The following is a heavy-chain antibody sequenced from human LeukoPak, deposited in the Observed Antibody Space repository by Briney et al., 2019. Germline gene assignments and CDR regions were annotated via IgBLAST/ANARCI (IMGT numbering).Heavy chain of an antibody. CDR2: ISSSSSYI. V-gene: IGHV3-21*01. D-gene: IGHD3-16*01. CDR3: ARGGGGSRRCCPFDY. J-gene: IGHJ4*02. Sequence: GGSLRLSCAASGFTFSSYSMSWVRQAPGKGLEWVSSISSSSSYIYYADSVKGRFTISRDNAKNSLYLQMNSLRAEDTAVYYCARGGGGSRRCCPFDYWGQGTLVTVSS. CDR1: GFTFSSYS.